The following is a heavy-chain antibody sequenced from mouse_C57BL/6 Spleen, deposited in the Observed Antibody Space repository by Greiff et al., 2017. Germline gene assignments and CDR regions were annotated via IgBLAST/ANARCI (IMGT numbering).Heavy chain of an antibody. CDR2: INPYNGGT. J-gene: IGHJ4*01. Sequence: EVKLMESGPVLVKPGASVKMSCKASGYTFTDYYMNWVKQSHGKSLEWIGVINPYNGGTSYNQKFKGKATLTVDKSSSTAYMELNSLTSEDSAVYYCARNYYGSGYAMDYWGQGTSVTVSS. D-gene: IGHD1-1*01. CDR3: ARNYYGSGYAMDY. CDR1: GYTFTDYY. V-gene: IGHV1-19*01.